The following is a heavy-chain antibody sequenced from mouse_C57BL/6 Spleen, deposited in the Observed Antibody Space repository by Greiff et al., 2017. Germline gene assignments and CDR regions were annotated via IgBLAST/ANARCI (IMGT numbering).Heavy chain of an antibody. V-gene: IGHV1-61*01. J-gene: IGHJ2*01. CDR3: AVYYGNSAY. CDR2: IYPSDSET. Sequence: QVQLQQPGAELVRPGSSVKLSCKASGYTFTSYWMDWVKQRPGQGLAWIGNIYPSDSETHYNQKFKDTAPLTVDKSSSTAYMQLSSLTSEDSAVYYCAVYYGNSAYWCQGTTLTVSS. CDR1: GYTFTSYW. D-gene: IGHD2-1*01.